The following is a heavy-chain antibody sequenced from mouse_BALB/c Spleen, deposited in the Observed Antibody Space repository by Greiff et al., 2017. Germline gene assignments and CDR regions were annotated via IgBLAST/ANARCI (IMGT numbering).Heavy chain of an antibody. D-gene: IGHD2-2*01. V-gene: IGHV1-15*01. CDR1: GYTFTDYE. J-gene: IGHJ2*01. CDR2: IDPETGGT. CDR3: TGGYLTY. Sequence: VQVVESGAELVRPGASVTLSCKASGYTFTDYEMHWVKQTPVHGLEWIGAIDPETGGTAYNQKFKGKATLTADKSSSTAYMELRSLTSEDSAVYYCTGGYLTYWGQGTTLTVSS.